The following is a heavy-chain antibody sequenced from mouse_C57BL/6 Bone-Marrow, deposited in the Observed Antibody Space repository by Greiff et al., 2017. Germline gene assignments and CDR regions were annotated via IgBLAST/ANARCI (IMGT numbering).Heavy chain of an antibody. Sequence: VQLQQPGAELVMPGASVKLSCKASGYTFTSYWMHWVKQRPGQGLEWIGEIDPSDSYTNYNQKFKGKSTLTVDKSSSTAYMQLSSLTSEDSAVYYCARWWSYYFDYWGQGTTLTVSS. J-gene: IGHJ2*01. V-gene: IGHV1-69*01. CDR3: ARWWSYYFDY. D-gene: IGHD1-1*02. CDR1: GYTFTSYW. CDR2: IDPSDSYT.